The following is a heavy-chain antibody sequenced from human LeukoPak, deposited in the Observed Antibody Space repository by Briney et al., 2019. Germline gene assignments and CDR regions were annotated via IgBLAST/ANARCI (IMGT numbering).Heavy chain of an antibody. J-gene: IGHJ5*02. CDR3: ASAPEGSANWFDP. Sequence: GGPLKLSFAAPGLPFSAYSLSWIGQAPGRGLEWVSYISSSGSTIYYADSVKGRFTISRDNAKNSLYLQMNSLRAEDTAVYYCASAPEGSANWFDPWVQGTLVTVSS. CDR2: ISSSGSTI. D-gene: IGHD1-26*01. V-gene: IGHV3-11*01. CDR1: GLPFSAYS.